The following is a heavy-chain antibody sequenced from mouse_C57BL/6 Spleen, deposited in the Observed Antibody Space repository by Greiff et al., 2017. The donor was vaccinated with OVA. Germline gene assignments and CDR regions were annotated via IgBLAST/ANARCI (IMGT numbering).Heavy chain of an antibody. Sequence: EVQLVESGGGLVKPGGSLKLSCAASGFTFSDYGMHWVRQAPEKGLEWVAYISSGSSTIYYADTVKGRFTISSDNAKNTLFLQMTSLRSEDTAMYYCEREDWDWYFDVWGTGTTVTVSS. CDR3: EREDWDWYFDV. CDR2: ISSGSSTI. V-gene: IGHV5-17*01. CDR1: GFTFSDYG. D-gene: IGHD4-1*01. J-gene: IGHJ1*03.